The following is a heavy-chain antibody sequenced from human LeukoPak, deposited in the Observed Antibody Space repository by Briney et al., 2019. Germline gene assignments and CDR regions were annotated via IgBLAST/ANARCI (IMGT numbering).Heavy chain of an antibody. V-gene: IGHV1-2*02. J-gene: IGHJ4*02. CDR3: ARDCPADGYNCF. CDR1: GYTFTGYY. Sequence: ASVKVSCKASGYTFTGYYMHWVRQAPGQGLEWMGWINPNSGGTNYAQKFQVRGTMTRDTSISTAYMELSRLRSDDTALYFCARDCPADGYNCFWGQGTLVTVSS. CDR2: INPNSGGT. D-gene: IGHD5-24*01.